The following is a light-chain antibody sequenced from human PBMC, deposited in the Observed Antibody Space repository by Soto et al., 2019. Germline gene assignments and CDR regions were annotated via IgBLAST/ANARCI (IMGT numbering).Light chain of an antibody. CDR2: GAS. J-gene: IGKJ1*01. V-gene: IGKV3-15*01. Sequence: EIVMTQSPATLSVSPGESATLSGRASHSVSSSLAWYQQKPGQTPRLLIYGASTRATGVPARFSGSGSGTEFTLTIGSPQSEDFAVYYCQHYNTWPWTFGQGTKV. CDR3: QHYNTWPWT. CDR1: HSVSSS.